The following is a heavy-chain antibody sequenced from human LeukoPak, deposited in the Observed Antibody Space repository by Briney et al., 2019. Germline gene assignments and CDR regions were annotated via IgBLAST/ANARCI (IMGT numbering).Heavy chain of an antibody. D-gene: IGHD2-15*01. CDR2: IYYSGST. CDR3: ARGGGAIWFDP. CDR1: GGSFSSGDYY. V-gene: IGHV4-30-4*08. J-gene: IGHJ5*02. Sequence: SQTLSLTCTVSGGSFSSGDYYGSWIRQPRAKGREWIGYIYYSGSTYYNPSLRSRVTISVDPSKNQFSLKLTSVTAADTAVYYCARGGGAIWFDPWGQGTLVTVSS.